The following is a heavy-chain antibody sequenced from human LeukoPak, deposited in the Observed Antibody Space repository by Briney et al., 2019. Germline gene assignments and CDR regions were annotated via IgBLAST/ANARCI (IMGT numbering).Heavy chain of an antibody. Sequence: GGSLRLSCAASGFTFSSYAMSWVRQAPGKGLEWVSAISGSGGSTYYADSVKGRFTISRDNSKNTLYLQMNSLRAEDTAVYYCAKRVGATPLGYYYYYMDVWGKGTTVTVSS. CDR2: ISGSGGST. D-gene: IGHD1-26*01. CDR1: GFTFSSYA. V-gene: IGHV3-23*01. CDR3: AKRVGATPLGYYYYYMDV. J-gene: IGHJ6*03.